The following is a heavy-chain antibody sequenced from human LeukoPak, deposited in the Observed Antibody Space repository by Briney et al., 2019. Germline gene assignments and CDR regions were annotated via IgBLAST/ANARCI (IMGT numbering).Heavy chain of an antibody. J-gene: IGHJ4*02. CDR2: IIPIFGTA. CDR1: GGTFSSYA. D-gene: IGHD5-24*01. V-gene: IGHV1-69*13. Sequence: AASVKVSCKASGGTFSSYAISWVRQAPGQGLEWMGGIIPIFGTANYAQKFQGRVTITADESTSTAYMELSSLRSEDTAVYYCARVGEMATEIDYWGQGTLVTVSS. CDR3: ARVGEMATEIDY.